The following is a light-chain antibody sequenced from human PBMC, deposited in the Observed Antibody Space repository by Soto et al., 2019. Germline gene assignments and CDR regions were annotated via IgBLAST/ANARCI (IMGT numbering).Light chain of an antibody. CDR1: KSDIGVYDF. V-gene: IGLV2-8*01. Sequence: QSVLTQPPSASGSPGQSVTISCTGTKSDIGVYDFVSWYQHHPGKAPRLIIYEVVQRPSGVPDRFSGSKSGNTASLTVSGRQAEDEADYFCKSYAGSNTYVFGSGTKVTVL. CDR2: EVV. J-gene: IGLJ1*01. CDR3: KSYAGSNTYV.